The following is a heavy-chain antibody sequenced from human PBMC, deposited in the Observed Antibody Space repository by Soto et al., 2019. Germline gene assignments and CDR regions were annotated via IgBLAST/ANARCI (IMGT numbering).Heavy chain of an antibody. CDR1: ECTFSSFW. V-gene: IGHV3-7*01. CDR2: IKQDGSEK. D-gene: IGHD2-2*01. Sequence: GGSLSLPCAASECTFSSFWMSWIRQAPGKGLEWVANIKQDGSEKYYVDSVKGRFTISRDNAKNSLYLQMNSLRAEDTAVYYCARATHCSSTSCYDAFDIWGEGTMVTVSS. J-gene: IGHJ3*02. CDR3: ARATHCSSTSCYDAFDI.